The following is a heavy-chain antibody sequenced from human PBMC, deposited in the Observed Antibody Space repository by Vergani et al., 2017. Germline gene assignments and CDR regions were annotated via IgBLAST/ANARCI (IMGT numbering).Heavy chain of an antibody. CDR2: ISSGSSYI. V-gene: IGHV3-21*04. CDR3: TKGSVYYHDSAGHGYDPYTGFDL. Sequence: EVQLVESGGGLVKPGESPRLSCVASGFTFGSYSMIWVRQAPGKGLEWVSSISSGSSYIYYADSVKGRFTISRDNAKNSLFLEMNSLRFEDTAVYFCTKGSVYYHDSAGHGYDPYTGFDLWGQGTLVTVSS. D-gene: IGHD5-12*01. CDR1: GFTFGSYS. J-gene: IGHJ3*01.